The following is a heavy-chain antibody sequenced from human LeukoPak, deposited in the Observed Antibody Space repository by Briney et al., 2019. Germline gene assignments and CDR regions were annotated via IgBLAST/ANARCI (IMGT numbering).Heavy chain of an antibody. CDR2: ITSSSTCI. D-gene: IGHD3-22*01. CDR3: ARHVVAVGFDY. J-gene: IGHJ4*02. Sequence: GGSLRLSCAASGFTFSTYTMNWVRQAPGKGLEWVSSITSSSTCIYYADSVKGRFTISRDNAKNSLYLQMNSLRAEDTAVYYCARHVVAVGFDYLGQGTLVTVSS. V-gene: IGHV3-21*01. CDR1: GFTFSTYT.